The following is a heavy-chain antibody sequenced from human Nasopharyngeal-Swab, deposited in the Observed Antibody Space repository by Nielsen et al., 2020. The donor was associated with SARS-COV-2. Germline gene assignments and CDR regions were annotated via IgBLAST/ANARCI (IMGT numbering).Heavy chain of an antibody. CDR2: ISAYNGNT. Sequence: SVPVSCKASRYTFTSYGISWVRQAPAQGLDWMGWISAYNGNTNYAQKLQGRVTMTTDTHTSTAYMELRSLRSDDTAVYYCARDTGSGWSDWYFDLWGRGTLVTVSS. V-gene: IGHV1-18*04. CDR1: RYTFTSYG. CDR3: ARDTGSGWSDWYFDL. J-gene: IGHJ2*01. D-gene: IGHD6-19*01.